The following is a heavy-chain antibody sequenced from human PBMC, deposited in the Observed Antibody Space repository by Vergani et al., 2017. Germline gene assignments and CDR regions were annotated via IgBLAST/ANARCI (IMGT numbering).Heavy chain of an antibody. Sequence: QVQLVQSGAEVKKPGASVKVSCKASGYTFTSYYMHWVRQAPGQGLEWMGIINPSGGSTSYAQKFQGRVTMTRDTSTSTVYMQLSSLRSEDTAVYYCARGDGGNSGGYYFDYWGQGTLVTVSS. V-gene: IGHV1-46*03. D-gene: IGHD4-23*01. J-gene: IGHJ4*02. CDR2: INPSGGST. CDR3: ARGDGGNSGGYYFDY. CDR1: GYTFTSYY.